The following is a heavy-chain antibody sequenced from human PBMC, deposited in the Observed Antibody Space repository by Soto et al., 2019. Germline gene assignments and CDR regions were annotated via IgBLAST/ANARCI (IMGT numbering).Heavy chain of an antibody. J-gene: IGHJ3*02. CDR2: IKQDGSEK. V-gene: IGHV3-7*01. CDR3: ARATYYDIFYAFDI. CDR1: GFTFSSYW. Sequence: VQLVESGGGLVQPGGSLRLSCAASGFTFSSYWMSWVRQAPGKGLEWVANIKQDGSEKYYVDSVKGRFTISRDNAKNSLYLQMNSLRAEDTAVYYCARATYYDIFYAFDIWGQGTMVTVSS. D-gene: IGHD3-9*01.